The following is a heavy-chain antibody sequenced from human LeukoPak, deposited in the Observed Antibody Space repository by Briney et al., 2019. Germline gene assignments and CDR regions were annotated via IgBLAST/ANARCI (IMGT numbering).Heavy chain of an antibody. J-gene: IGHJ4*02. CDR1: GYSFTSYW. V-gene: IGHV5-51*01. CDR3: ARQTPVDTAMVTSMDY. D-gene: IGHD5-18*01. Sequence: GESLKISCKGSGYSFTSYWIGWVRQMPGKGLEWMGIIYPGDSDTRYSPSFQGQVTISADKSISTAYLQWSSLKASDTAMYYCARQTPVDTAMVTSMDYWGQGTMVTVSS. CDR2: IYPGDSDT.